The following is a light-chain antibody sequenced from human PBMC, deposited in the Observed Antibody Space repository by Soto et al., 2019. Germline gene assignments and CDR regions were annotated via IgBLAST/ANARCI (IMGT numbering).Light chain of an antibody. J-gene: IGKJ1*01. V-gene: IGKV3-20*01. Sequence: EIVLTQSPGTLSLSPGERATLSSRASQSVSSSYLAWYQQKPGQAPRLLIYGASSRATGIPDRFSGSGSGTDFTLTISRLEPEVFAVYYCQQYGSSPTWTFGQGTKVEIK. CDR3: QQYGSSPTWT. CDR2: GAS. CDR1: QSVSSSY.